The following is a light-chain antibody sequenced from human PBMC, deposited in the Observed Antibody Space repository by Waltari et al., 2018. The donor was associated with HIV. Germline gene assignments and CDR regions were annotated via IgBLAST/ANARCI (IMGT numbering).Light chain of an antibody. V-gene: IGLV1-47*01. CDR1: SSNIGGNY. Sequence: QSVLTQPPSASGAPGQRVTMSCSGSSSNIGGNYVYWYQHLPGSAPKLLISRNNNRPSGGPHRFSGSKSGTSASLAISGRRSDDEADYYCAAWDDSLSGVLFGGGTKLTVL. J-gene: IGLJ3*02. CDR3: AAWDDSLSGVL. CDR2: RNN.